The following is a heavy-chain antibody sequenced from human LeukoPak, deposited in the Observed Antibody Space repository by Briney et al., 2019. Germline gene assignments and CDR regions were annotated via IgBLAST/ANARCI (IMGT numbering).Heavy chain of an antibody. Sequence: GALRLSCIASGFAFSSYTMTWVRQAPGKGLEWVSAISGSGGSTYYADSVKGRFTISRDNSKNTLYLQMNSLRAEDTAVYYCAKATGTFYYFDYWGQGTLVTVSS. V-gene: IGHV3-23*01. J-gene: IGHJ4*02. CDR2: ISGSGGST. CDR1: GFAFSSYT. D-gene: IGHD1-1*01. CDR3: AKATGTFYYFDY.